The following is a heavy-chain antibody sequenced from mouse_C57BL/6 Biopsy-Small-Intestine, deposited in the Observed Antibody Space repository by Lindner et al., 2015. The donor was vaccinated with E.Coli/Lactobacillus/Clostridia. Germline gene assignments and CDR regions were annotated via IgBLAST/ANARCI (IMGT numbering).Heavy chain of an antibody. V-gene: IGHV10-1*01. CDR3: VRELGYVGFDY. CDR1: GFSFNTYA. D-gene: IGHD4-1*01. CDR2: IRSKSNNYAT. Sequence: VQLQESGGGLVKPGGSLKLSCAASGFSFNTYAMNWVRQAPGKGLEWVARIRSKSNNYATYYADSVKDRFTISRDDSEGMLCLQMNNLKTEDTAMYYCVRELGYVGFDYWGQGTTLTVSS. J-gene: IGHJ2*01.